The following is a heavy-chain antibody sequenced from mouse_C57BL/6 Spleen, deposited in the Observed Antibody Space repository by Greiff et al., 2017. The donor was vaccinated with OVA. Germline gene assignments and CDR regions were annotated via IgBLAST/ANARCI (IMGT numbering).Heavy chain of an antibody. Sequence: VQLQQSGPELVKPGASVKISCKASGYAFSSSWMNWVKQRPGKGLEWIGRIYPGDGDTNYNGKFKGKATLTADKSSSTAYMQLSSLTSEDSAVYFCARDLRGNYFDYWGQGTTLTVSS. CDR3: ARDLRGNYFDY. CDR2: IYPGDGDT. D-gene: IGHD1-1*01. CDR1: GYAFSSSW. V-gene: IGHV1-82*01. J-gene: IGHJ2*01.